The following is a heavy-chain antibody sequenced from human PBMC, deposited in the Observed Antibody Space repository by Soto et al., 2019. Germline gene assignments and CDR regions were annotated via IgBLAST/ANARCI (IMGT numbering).Heavy chain of an antibody. J-gene: IGHJ4*02. CDR1: GYRFNSYG. CDR3: ARDWGSGSYRFDY. V-gene: IGHV1-18*01. Sequence: QVQLVQSGAEVKKPGASVKVSCKASGYRFNSYGISWVRQAPGQGLEWMGWISDNNGNTNDAQRLQGRVTMTTDTSTSTAYLELRSLRSDVTAVYYCARDWGSGSYRFDYWGQGTLVTVSS. CDR2: ISDNNGNT. D-gene: IGHD3-10*01.